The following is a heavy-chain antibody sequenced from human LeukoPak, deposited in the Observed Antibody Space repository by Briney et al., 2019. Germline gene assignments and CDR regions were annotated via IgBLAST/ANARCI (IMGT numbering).Heavy chain of an antibody. Sequence: GGSLRLSCAASGFAFSSFGMHWVRQAPGQGLEWVAFLRHDGINRYYADSVKGRFTISRDNSKNTLYLQVNSLRAEDTAVYYCAKVATIFGVDNFDYWGQGTLVTVPS. D-gene: IGHD3-3*01. J-gene: IGHJ4*02. CDR3: AKVATIFGVDNFDY. V-gene: IGHV3-30*02. CDR1: GFAFSSFG. CDR2: LRHDGINR.